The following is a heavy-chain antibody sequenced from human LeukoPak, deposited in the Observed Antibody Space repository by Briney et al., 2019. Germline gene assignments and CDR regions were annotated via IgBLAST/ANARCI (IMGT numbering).Heavy chain of an antibody. CDR2: MNPNSGNT. Sequence: ASVKVSCKASGYTFTSYDINWVRQATGQGLEWMGWMNPNSGNTGYAQKFQGRVTITRNTSISTAYMELSSLRSEDTAVYYCAREYSSGRYYYCMDVWGKGTTVTVSS. CDR3: AREYSSGRYYYCMDV. J-gene: IGHJ6*03. CDR1: GYTFTSYD. V-gene: IGHV1-8*03. D-gene: IGHD6-19*01.